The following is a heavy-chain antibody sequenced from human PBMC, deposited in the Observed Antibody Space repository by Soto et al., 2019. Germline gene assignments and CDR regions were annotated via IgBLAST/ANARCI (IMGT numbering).Heavy chain of an antibody. Sequence: EVQLVESGGGLIQPGRSLRLSCAASEFIVSTNYMTWVRQAPGKGLEWVSLIYSGGSTFYSDSVKGRFVISRDNSKNTLYLQMNSLRPEDTAVYYCARGYDDYVGRFDPWGQGTLVIVSS. D-gene: IGHD4-17*01. CDR3: ARGYDDYVGRFDP. CDR2: IYSGGST. J-gene: IGHJ5*02. V-gene: IGHV3-53*01. CDR1: EFIVSTNY.